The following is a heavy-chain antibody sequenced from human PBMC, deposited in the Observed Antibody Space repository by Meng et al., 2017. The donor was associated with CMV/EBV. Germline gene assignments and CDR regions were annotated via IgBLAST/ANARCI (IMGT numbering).Heavy chain of an antibody. J-gene: IGHJ4*02. CDR1: GYRFSDHY. V-gene: IGHV1-2*02. CDR2: IYPNSGGT. D-gene: IGHD1-1*01. CDR3: VRDHNWGPDY. Sequence: QGLLVQPGGEVKSPGASVKVSCQTSGYRFSDHYMHWVRQAPGQGLEWMGWIYPNSGGTHYAQKFQDRVTMTRDTSISTVYMELSRLTSDDTAVYYCVRDHNWGPDYWGQGTLVTVSS.